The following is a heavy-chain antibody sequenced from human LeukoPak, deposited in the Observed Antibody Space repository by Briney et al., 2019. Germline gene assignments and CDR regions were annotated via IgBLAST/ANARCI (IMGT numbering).Heavy chain of an antibody. Sequence: ASVKVSCEASGYTFTSYGVSWVRQAPGQGLEWMGWISGSNGNTNNAQKVQGRVTMTTDTSTSTAYMELRSLRSDDTAVYYCARYPLSYSSNWHYYFDYWGQGTLLTVSS. V-gene: IGHV1-18*01. D-gene: IGHD6-13*01. CDR2: ISGSNGNT. J-gene: IGHJ4*02. CDR1: GYTFTSYG. CDR3: ARYPLSYSSNWHYYFDY.